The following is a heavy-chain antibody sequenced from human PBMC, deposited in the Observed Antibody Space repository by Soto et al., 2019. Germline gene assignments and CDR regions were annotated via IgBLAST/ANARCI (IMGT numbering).Heavy chain of an antibody. V-gene: IGHV4-39*01. Sequence: SETLSLTCTVSGGSVSSSSYYWGWVRQPPGKGLEWIGSVYYSGSTYYNPSLESRVTISVDTSKNQFSLKLISLSAADTAVYYCARLGSTVTSLDYWGQGALVTVSS. CDR3: ARLGSTVTSLDY. J-gene: IGHJ4*02. D-gene: IGHD4-4*01. CDR1: GGSVSSSSYY. CDR2: VYYSGST.